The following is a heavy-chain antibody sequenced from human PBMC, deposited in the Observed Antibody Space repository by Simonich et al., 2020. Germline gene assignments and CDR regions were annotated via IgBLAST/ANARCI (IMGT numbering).Heavy chain of an antibody. CDR2: RNTNSGNT. J-gene: IGHJ4*02. CDR1: GYTFTSYD. Sequence: QVQLVQSGAEVKKPGASVKVSCKASGYTFTSYDINWVRQATGQGREWMGRRNTNSGNTGYAQKFQGRVTITRNTSISTAYMELSSLRSEDTAVYYCARTYSGSYYYFDYWGQGTLVTVSS. V-gene: IGHV1-8*03. D-gene: IGHD1-26*01. CDR3: ARTYSGSYYYFDY.